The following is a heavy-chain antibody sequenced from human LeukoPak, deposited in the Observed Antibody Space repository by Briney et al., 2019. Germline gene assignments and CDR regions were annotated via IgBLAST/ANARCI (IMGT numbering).Heavy chain of an antibody. CDR1: GFTFSSYS. V-gene: IGHV3-21*01. D-gene: IGHD1-26*01. CDR3: ARGRQNSGSYSDAFDI. Sequence: GGSLRLSCAGSGFTFSSYSMHWVRQAPGKGLEWVSSISSSSIYIYYADSLKGRFTISRDNAKNSLSLQMNGLRAEDTAVYYCARGRQNSGSYSDAFDIWGQGTVVTVSS. CDR2: ISSSSIYI. J-gene: IGHJ3*02.